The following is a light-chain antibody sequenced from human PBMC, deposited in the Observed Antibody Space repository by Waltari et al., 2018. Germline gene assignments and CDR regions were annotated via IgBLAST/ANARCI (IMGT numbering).Light chain of an antibody. CDR2: DAS. CDR3: QQYNTYPWT. Sequence: DIQMTQSPSTGSAAVGDRVTITCRASQSISIWLAWYQQKPGKAPKLLIYDASSLESGVPSRFSGSGSGTEFTLTISSLQPDDFAAYYCQQYNTYPWTFGQGTRVEIK. CDR1: QSISIW. V-gene: IGKV1-5*01. J-gene: IGKJ1*01.